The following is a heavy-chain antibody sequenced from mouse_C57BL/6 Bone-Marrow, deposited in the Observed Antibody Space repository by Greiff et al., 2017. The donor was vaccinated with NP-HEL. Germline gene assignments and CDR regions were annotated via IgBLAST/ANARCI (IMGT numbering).Heavy chain of an antibody. CDR1: GYTFTSYW. V-gene: IGHV1-55*01. J-gene: IGHJ2*01. D-gene: IGHD1-1*01. CDR3: ARSVYYYGSSFGTGY. Sequence: VQLQQPGAELVKPGASVKMSCKASGYTFTSYWITWVKQRPGQGLEWIGDIYPGSGSTNYNEKFKSKATLTVDTSSSTAYMQLSSLTSEDSAVYYCARSVYYYGSSFGTGYWGQGTTLTVSS. CDR2: IYPGSGST.